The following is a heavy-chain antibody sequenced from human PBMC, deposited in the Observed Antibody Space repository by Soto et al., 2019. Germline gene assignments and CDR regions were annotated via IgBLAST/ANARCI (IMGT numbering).Heavy chain of an antibody. CDR3: ARALILTGYYIHDAFDI. CDR1: GGSISSYY. V-gene: IGHV4-59*01. D-gene: IGHD3-9*01. CDR2: IYYSGST. J-gene: IGHJ3*02. Sequence: SETLSLTCTVSGGSISSYYWSWIRQPPGKGLEWIGYIYYSGSTNYNPSLKNRVTISVDTSKNQFSLKLSSVTAADTAVYYCARALILTGYYIHDAFDIWGQGTMVTVSS.